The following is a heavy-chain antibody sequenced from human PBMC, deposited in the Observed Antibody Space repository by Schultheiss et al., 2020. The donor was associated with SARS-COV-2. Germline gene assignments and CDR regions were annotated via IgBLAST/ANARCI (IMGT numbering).Heavy chain of an antibody. CDR1: GFTFSSYV. Sequence: GGSLRLSCAASGFTFSSYVMHWVRQAPGKGLEWVSAISGSGGSTYYADSVKGRFTISRDNSKNTLYLQMISLRVEDTAVYYCARESVSSGTYPNWFDPWGQGTLVTVSS. CDR3: ARESVSSGTYPNWFDP. CDR2: ISGSGGST. J-gene: IGHJ5*02. V-gene: IGHV3-23*01. D-gene: IGHD1-26*01.